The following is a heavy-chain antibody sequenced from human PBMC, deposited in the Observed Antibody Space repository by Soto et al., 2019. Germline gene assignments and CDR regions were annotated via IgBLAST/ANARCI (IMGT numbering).Heavy chain of an antibody. CDR1: GFSFEAFA. J-gene: IGHJ4*02. D-gene: IGHD2-15*01. V-gene: IGHV3-9*01. CDR3: VTDIVGIYCSGGSCYFDS. CDR2: ISWNSVFV. Sequence: GGSLRLSCSASGFSFEAFAMDWVRQVSGKGLEWVSGISWNSVFVNYADSVEGRCTTSRDNAKGSIHLQMNNLRTDDTAVYYCVTDIVGIYCSGGSCYFDSWGRGTLVTVSS.